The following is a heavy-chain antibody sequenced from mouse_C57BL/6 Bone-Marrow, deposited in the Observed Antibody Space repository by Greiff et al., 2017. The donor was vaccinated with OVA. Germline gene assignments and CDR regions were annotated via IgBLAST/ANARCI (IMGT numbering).Heavy chain of an antibody. Sequence: QVQLQQPGAELVKPGASVKVSCKASGYTFTSYWMHWVKQRPGQGLEWIGRIHPSDSDTNYNQKFKGKATLTVDKSSNTAYMQLSSLTSEDSAVYYYARHSNYVDAMDYWGQGTSVTVSS. CDR3: ARHSNYVDAMDY. D-gene: IGHD2-5*01. V-gene: IGHV1-74*01. CDR1: GYTFTSYW. J-gene: IGHJ4*01. CDR2: IHPSDSDT.